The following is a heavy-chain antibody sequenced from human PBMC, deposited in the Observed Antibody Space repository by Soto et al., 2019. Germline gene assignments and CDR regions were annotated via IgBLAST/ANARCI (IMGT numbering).Heavy chain of an antibody. CDR1: GFTFSSYG. Sequence: QVQLVESGGGVVQPGRSLRLSCAASGFTFSSYGMHWVRQAPGKGLEWVAVLSYDGSNKYYADSVKGRFTISRDNSKNTLYLQMNSLRAEDTAVYYCAKATILRYDYVWGSYTSADAFDIWGQGTMVTVSS. J-gene: IGHJ3*02. CDR2: LSYDGSNK. CDR3: AKATILRYDYVWGSYTSADAFDI. V-gene: IGHV3-30*18. D-gene: IGHD3-16*01.